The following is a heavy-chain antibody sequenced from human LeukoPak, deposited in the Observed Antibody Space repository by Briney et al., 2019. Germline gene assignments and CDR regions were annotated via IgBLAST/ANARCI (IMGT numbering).Heavy chain of an antibody. CDR2: INHSGST. J-gene: IGHJ4*02. CDR3: ARDLASSWAQ. CDR1: GGSFSGYY. Sequence: PSETLSLTCAVYGGSFSGYYWSWIRQPPGKGLEWIGEINHSGSTNYNPSLKSRVTISVDTSKNQFSLKLSSVTAADTVVYYCARDLASSWAQWGQGTLVTVSS. V-gene: IGHV4-34*01. D-gene: IGHD6-13*01.